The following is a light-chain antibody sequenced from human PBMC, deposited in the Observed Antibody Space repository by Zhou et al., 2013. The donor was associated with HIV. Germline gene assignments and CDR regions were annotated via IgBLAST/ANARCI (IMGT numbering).Light chain of an antibody. CDR3: QQSNGRPRT. Sequence: IQMTQSPSSLSASTGDRVTLTCRASQNVNTDLAWYQQQPGKAPNLLVFGASTLQTGVPSRFRGRGSGTYFTLYISSLGPEDIATYYCQQSNGRPRTFGGGTRVEIK. CDR1: QNVNTD. J-gene: IGKJ4*01. V-gene: IGKV1-8*01. CDR2: GAS.